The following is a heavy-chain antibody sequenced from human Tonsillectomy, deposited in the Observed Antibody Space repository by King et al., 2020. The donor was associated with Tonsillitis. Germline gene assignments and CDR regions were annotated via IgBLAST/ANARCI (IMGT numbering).Heavy chain of an antibody. CDR1: GFTFDDFV. Sequence: VQLVESGGGVGQPGGSLRLSCAAPGFTFDDFVMHWVRPAPGKGLEWGSLISGDGGSTYYSDSLKGRVTISRDNSKNSLYLQMNSLRTEDTALYYCAKTFGVDYGGNPWWYFDLWGRGTLVTVSS. CDR3: AKTFGVDYGGNPWWYFDL. V-gene: IGHV3-43*02. J-gene: IGHJ2*01. D-gene: IGHD4-23*01. CDR2: ISGDGGST.